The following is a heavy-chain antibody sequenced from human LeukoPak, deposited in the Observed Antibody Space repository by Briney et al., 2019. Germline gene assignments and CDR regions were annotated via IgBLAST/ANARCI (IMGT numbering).Heavy chain of an antibody. V-gene: IGHV3-21*01. D-gene: IGHD1-14*01. Sequence: GGSLRLSCAASGFTFSSYSMNWVRQAPGKGLEWVSSISSSGSYIYYADSVKGRFTISRDNAKNSLYLQMNSLRAEDTAVYYCARTEEAQGSDYWGQGTLVTVSS. CDR1: GFTFSSYS. CDR3: ARTEEAQGSDY. CDR2: ISSSGSYI. J-gene: IGHJ4*02.